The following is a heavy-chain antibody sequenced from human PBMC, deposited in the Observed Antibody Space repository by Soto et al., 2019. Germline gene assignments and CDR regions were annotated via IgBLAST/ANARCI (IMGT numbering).Heavy chain of an antibody. CDR1: GFTFSSYA. Sequence: PGGSLRLSCAASGFTFSSYAMHWVRQAPGKGLEWVSIISYDGNDKYYAGSVKGRFTISRDDSKNTLYLQMNSLRAEDTSLYYCAKDAHPYYDILTGPLSGWGQGTLVTVSS. CDR2: ISYDGNDK. J-gene: IGHJ4*02. D-gene: IGHD3-9*01. V-gene: IGHV3-30*18. CDR3: AKDAHPYYDILTGPLSG.